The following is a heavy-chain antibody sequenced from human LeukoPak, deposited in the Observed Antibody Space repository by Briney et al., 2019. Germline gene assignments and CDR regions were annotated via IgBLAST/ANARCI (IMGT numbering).Heavy chain of an antibody. CDR1: GFTFSSYA. V-gene: IGHV3-21*01. J-gene: IGHJ4*02. Sequence: GGSLRLSCAASGFTFSSYAMSWVRQAPGKGLEWVSSISSTNNYIYYADSVKGRFTVSRDNAKNSLYLQMNSLRAEDTAVYYCARRQDYGDYWGQGTLVTVSS. CDR2: ISSTNNYI. CDR3: ARRQDYGDY.